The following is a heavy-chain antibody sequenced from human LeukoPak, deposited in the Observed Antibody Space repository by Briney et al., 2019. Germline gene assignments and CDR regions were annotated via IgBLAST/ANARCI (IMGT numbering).Heavy chain of an antibody. J-gene: IGHJ5*02. CDR2: INHSGST. CDR1: GGSFSGYY. Sequence: SETLSLTCAVYGGSFSGYYWSWIRQPPGKGLEWIGEINHSGSTNYNPSLKSRATISVDTSKNQFSLKLSSVTAADTAVYYCARRGGFHSSGYTNWFDPWGQGTLVTVSS. V-gene: IGHV4-34*01. D-gene: IGHD3-22*01. CDR3: ARRGGFHSSGYTNWFDP.